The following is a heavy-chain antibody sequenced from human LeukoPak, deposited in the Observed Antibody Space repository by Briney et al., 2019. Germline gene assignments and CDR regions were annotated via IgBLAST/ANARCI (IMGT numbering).Heavy chain of an antibody. D-gene: IGHD5-12*01. CDR3: ARDKPTIKGDY. V-gene: IGHV3-30*04. CDR1: GFTFSSYA. J-gene: IGHJ4*02. CDR2: ISYDGSNK. Sequence: PGGSLRLSCAASGFTFSSYAMHWVRQAPGKGLEWVAVISYDGSNKYYADSVKGRFTISRDNSKNTLYPQMNSLRAEDTAVYYCARDKPTIKGDYWGQGTLVTVSS.